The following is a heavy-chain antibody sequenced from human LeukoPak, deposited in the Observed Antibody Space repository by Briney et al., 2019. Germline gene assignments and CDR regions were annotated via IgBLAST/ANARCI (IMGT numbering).Heavy chain of an antibody. D-gene: IGHD6-13*01. CDR2: INPSGGST. V-gene: IGHV1-46*01. Sequence: ASVKVSCKASGYTFTSYYMHWVRQAPGQGLEWMGIINPSGGSTSYAQKFQGRVTMTRDMSTSTVYMELSSLRSEDTAVYYCAKDGHISLTYSSSWYYYYHYMDVWGKGTTVTVSS. CDR1: GYTFTSYY. J-gene: IGHJ6*03. CDR3: AKDGHISLTYSSSWYYYYHYMDV.